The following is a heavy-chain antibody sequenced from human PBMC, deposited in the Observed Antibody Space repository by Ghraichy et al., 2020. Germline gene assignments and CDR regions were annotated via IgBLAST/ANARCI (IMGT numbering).Heavy chain of an antibody. CDR1: GGSLTSSSYY. D-gene: IGHD3-22*01. CDR3: ARRSAYYDSSGYYVKSSLDH. J-gene: IGHJ4*02. CDR2: IYYSGTT. V-gene: IGHV4-39*01. Sequence: SETLSLTCTVSGGSLTSSSYYWDWIRQSPGKGLEWIGNIYYSGTTYYNPSLKSRVTISMDTSQNQVSLRLRSVTAADTGVYYCARRSAYYDSSGYYVKSSLDHWGQGTLVTVSA.